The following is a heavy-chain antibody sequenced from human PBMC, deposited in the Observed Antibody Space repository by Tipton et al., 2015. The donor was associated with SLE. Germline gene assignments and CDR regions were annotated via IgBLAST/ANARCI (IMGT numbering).Heavy chain of an antibody. CDR3: AREDGGSWGPDYFDY. CDR2: IRYDGSNK. Sequence: SLRLSCAASGFTFSSYGMHWVRQAPGKGLEWVAFIRYDGSNKYYADSVKGRFTISRDNAKNSLYLQMNSLRAEDTAVYYCAREDGGSWGPDYFDYWGQGTLVTVSS. CDR1: GFTFSSYG. V-gene: IGHV3-30*02. D-gene: IGHD2-15*01. J-gene: IGHJ4*02.